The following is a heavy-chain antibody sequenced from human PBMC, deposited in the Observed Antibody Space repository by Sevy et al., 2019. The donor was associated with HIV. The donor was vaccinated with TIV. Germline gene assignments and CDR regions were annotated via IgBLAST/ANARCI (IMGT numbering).Heavy chain of an antibody. CDR3: AREGYYYRSGTYRPPNYYGMDV. CDR2: ISDYNGYT. CDR1: GYTFSSYG. Sequence: ASVKVSCKASGYTFSSYGISWVRQAPGQGLEWMGWISDYNGYTNYAHKFQGRVTMSTETSTRTAYMELRSLRSDDTVVYFCAREGYYYRSGTYRPPNYYGMDVWGQVTAVTVSS. D-gene: IGHD3-10*01. J-gene: IGHJ6*02. V-gene: IGHV1-18*01.